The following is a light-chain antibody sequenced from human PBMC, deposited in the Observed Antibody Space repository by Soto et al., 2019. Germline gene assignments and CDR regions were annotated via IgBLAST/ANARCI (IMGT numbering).Light chain of an antibody. V-gene: IGLV2-14*03. CDR1: SSDVGGYNY. CDR3: STYTASSTLL. Sequence: QSSLTQPASVSGSPGRSITISCTGTSSDVGGYNYVSWSQQHPGKAPKLLISEVSNRPSGVSNRFSGSKSGNTASLTISGLQADDEADYYCSTYTASSTLLFGTGTKVTVL. J-gene: IGLJ1*01. CDR2: EVS.